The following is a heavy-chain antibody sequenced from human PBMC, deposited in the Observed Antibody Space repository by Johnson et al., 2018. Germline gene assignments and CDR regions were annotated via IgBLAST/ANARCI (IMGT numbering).Heavy chain of an antibody. Sequence: QVQLVQSGGGVVQPGTSLRLSCGVSGVTLSTSIIHWVRQAPGKGLEWVALISHDEITKSYGDSAKDRFTSSRDTSKNTVFLQMNRLRVEDTAAYYCAREEYSSGRAGIFPIWGQGTMVTVSP. J-gene: IGHJ3*02. CDR2: ISHDEITK. D-gene: IGHD6-19*01. CDR1: GVTLSTSI. V-gene: IGHV3-30*03. CDR3: AREEYSSGRAGIFPI.